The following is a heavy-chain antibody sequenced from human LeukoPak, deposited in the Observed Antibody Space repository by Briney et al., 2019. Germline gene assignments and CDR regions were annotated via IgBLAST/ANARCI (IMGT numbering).Heavy chain of an antibody. V-gene: IGHV3-7*01. D-gene: IGHD5-18*01. CDR3: ARDLHPDTAMVGGAFDI. CDR1: GFTFSSYW. J-gene: IGHJ3*02. CDR2: IKQDGSEK. Sequence: GGSLRLSCTASGFTFSSYWMSWVRQAPGKGREWVANIKQDGSEKYYVESVKGRFTISRDNAKNSLYLQMNSLRAEDTAVYYCARDLHPDTAMVGGAFDIWGQGTMVTVSS.